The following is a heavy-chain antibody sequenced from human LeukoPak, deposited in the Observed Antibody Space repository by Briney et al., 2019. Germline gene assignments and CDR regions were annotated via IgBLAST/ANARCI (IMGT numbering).Heavy chain of an antibody. V-gene: IGHV3-7*01. J-gene: IGHJ4*02. CDR3: VAWGSLVV. CDR2: IKEDGTRK. D-gene: IGHD3-16*01. CDR1: GFTVDTYW. Sequence: GGSLRLSCVASGFTVDTYWMSWARQAPGKGLDWVAHIKEDGTRKYYVDSVRGRFTISRDNAKNSLFLQMNSLRVGDTAVFYCVAWGSLVVWGQGTLVTVSS.